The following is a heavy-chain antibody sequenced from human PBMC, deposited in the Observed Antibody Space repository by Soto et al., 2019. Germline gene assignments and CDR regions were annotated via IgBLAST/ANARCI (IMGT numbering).Heavy chain of an antibody. Sequence: QVQLQESGPGLVKPSQTLSLTCTVSGGSISSGGYYWSWIRQHPGKGLEWIGYINYSGSTYYNPSLKSRVTISVDTSKNQFSLKLSSVTAADTAVYYCARVYKAARAREYFQHWGQGTLVTVSS. J-gene: IGHJ1*01. CDR1: GGSISSGGYY. D-gene: IGHD6-6*01. V-gene: IGHV4-31*03. CDR2: INYSGST. CDR3: ARVYKAARAREYFQH.